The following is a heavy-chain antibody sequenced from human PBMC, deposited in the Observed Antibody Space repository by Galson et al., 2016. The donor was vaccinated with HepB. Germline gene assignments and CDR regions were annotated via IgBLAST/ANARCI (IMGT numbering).Heavy chain of an antibody. Sequence: SETLSLTCTVSGGSISPFFWSWIRQPPGKGLEWIAYIYYGGTTNYNPSLNSRVTISLDTSKSQFSLKVTSVTAADTAVYYCARSYGGYAFDIWGQGTMVTVSS. V-gene: IGHV4-59*01. D-gene: IGHD4-23*01. CDR3: ARSYGGYAFDI. J-gene: IGHJ3*02. CDR2: IYYGGTT. CDR1: GGSISPFF.